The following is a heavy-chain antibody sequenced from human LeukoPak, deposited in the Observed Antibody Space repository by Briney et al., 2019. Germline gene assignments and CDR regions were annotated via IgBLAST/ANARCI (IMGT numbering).Heavy chain of an antibody. CDR3: ARGYYDSSGYTDFQH. V-gene: IGHV1-8*01. D-gene: IGHD3-22*01. CDR1: GYTFTSYD. J-gene: IGHJ1*01. Sequence: GASVKVSCKASGYTFTSYDINWVRQATGQGLEWMGWMNPNSGNTGYAQKFQGRVTVTRDTSISTAYMELSSLRSEDTAVYYCARGYYDSSGYTDFQHWGQGTLVTVSS. CDR2: MNPNSGNT.